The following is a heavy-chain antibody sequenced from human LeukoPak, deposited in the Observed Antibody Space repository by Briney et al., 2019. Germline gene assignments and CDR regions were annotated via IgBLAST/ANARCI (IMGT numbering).Heavy chain of an antibody. CDR3: ARHVRLPAAILDALDI. D-gene: IGHD2-2*01. Sequence: SETLSLTCTVSGGSISSYYWSWIRQPPGKGLEWIGYIYYSGSTNYNPSLKSRVTISVDTSKSQFSLKLSSVTAADTAVYYCARHVRLPAAILDALDIWGQGTMVTVSS. J-gene: IGHJ3*02. CDR1: GGSISSYY. V-gene: IGHV4-59*08. CDR2: IYYSGST.